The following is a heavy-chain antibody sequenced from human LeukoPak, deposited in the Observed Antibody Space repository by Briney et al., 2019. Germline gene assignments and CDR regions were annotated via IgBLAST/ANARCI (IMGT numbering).Heavy chain of an antibody. CDR1: GGSISSYY. CDR2: IYTSGST. J-gene: IGHJ4*02. Sequence: SEALSLTCTVSGGSISSYYWSWIRQPAGKGLEWIGRIYTSGSTNYNPSLKSRATMSVDTSKNQFSLKLSSVTAADTAVYYCARDGSSRRPFDYWGQGTLVTVSS. CDR3: ARDGSSRRPFDY. V-gene: IGHV4-4*07. D-gene: IGHD6-6*01.